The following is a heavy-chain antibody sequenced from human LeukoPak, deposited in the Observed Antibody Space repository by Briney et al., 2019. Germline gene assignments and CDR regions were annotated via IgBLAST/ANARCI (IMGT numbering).Heavy chain of an antibody. D-gene: IGHD4-17*01. CDR2: ISVYNGNT. J-gene: IGHJ6*02. Sequence: GASVKVSCKASGYTFTTYDITWVRQAPGQGLEWMGWISVYNGNTNYAQKLQGRVTMTTDTSTNTAYMELRGLTSDDTAVYYCARDKGVTTHYYYYYGMDVWGQGTTVTVSS. CDR1: GYTFTTYD. V-gene: IGHV1-18*01. CDR3: ARDKGVTTHYYYYYGMDV.